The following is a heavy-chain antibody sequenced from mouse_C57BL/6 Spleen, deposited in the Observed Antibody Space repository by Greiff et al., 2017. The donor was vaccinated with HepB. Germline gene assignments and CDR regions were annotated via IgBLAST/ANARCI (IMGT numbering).Heavy chain of an antibody. D-gene: IGHD2-4*01. Sequence: EVQLKESGPGLVKPSQSLSLTCSVTGYSITSGYYWNWIRQFPGNKLEWMGYISYDGSNNYNPSLKNRISITRDTSKNQFFLKLNSVTTEDTATYYCARGDDYFYAMDYWGQGTSVTVSS. CDR3: ARGDDYFYAMDY. CDR1: GYSITSGYY. CDR2: ISYDGSN. V-gene: IGHV3-6*01. J-gene: IGHJ4*01.